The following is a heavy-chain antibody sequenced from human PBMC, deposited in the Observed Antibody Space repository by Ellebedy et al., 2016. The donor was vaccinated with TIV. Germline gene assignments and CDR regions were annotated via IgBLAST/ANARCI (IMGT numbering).Heavy chain of an antibody. CDR2: IKQDGSEK. CDR3: ARGAYGMDV. CDR1: GFTFSSYW. J-gene: IGHJ6*02. Sequence: GESLKISCAASGFTFSSYWMSWVRQAPGKGLEWVANIKQDGSEKYYVDSVKGRFTISRDNAKNSLYLQMNSLRAEDTAVYYCARGAYGMDVWGQGTTVTVSS. V-gene: IGHV3-7*04.